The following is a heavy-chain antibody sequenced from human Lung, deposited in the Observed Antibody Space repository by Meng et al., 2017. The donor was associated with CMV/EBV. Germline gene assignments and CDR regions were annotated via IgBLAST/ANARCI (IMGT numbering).Heavy chain of an antibody. CDR2: IYQRGSP. D-gene: IGHD2-2*01. CDR1: GGSLSGHS. J-gene: IGHJ6*02. V-gene: IGHV4-34*01. Sequence: SXTLSLXCAVYGGSLSGHSWSWIRQPPGQGLEWIGDIYQRGSPNYNSSLKSRVTISLDTCRNQFSLNLKSLTAADGAVYFCARGLGYCNSATCYSYFYYAMDVWXQGTTVTVSS. CDR3: ARGLGYCNSATCYSYFYYAMDV.